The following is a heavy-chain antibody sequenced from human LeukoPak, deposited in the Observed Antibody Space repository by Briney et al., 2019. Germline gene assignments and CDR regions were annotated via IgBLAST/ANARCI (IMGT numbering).Heavy chain of an antibody. CDR1: GGSFSGYY. CDR3: ARGRITGSGPYFDY. D-gene: IGHD1-20*01. J-gene: IGHJ4*02. V-gene: IGHV4-34*01. CDR2: INHSGST. Sequence: PSETLSLNCAVYGGSFSGYYWSWIRQPPGKGLEWIGEINHSGSTNYNPSLKSRVTISVDTSKNQFSLKLSSVTAADTAVYYCARGRITGSGPYFDYWGQGTLVTVSS.